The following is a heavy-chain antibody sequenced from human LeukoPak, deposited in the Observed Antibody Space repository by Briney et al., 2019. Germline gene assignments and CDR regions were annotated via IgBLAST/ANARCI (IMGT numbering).Heavy chain of an antibody. V-gene: IGHV3-21*05. Sequence: GGSLSLSCAASGFTFSRYSMKWVRQARGGGGEGVSYITSRSSYIYYGDSVEGRFTIARDNAKNSLYLQMNSLSAADTAVYYCARVSGSYGDSPYWGQGTLVTVSS. CDR2: ITSRSSYI. CDR3: ARVSGSYGDSPY. CDR1: GFTFSRYS. J-gene: IGHJ4*02. D-gene: IGHD1-26*01.